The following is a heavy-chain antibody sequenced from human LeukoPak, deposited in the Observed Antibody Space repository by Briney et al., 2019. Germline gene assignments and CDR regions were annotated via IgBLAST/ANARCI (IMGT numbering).Heavy chain of an antibody. V-gene: IGHV4-59*01. CDR3: AREGVTKYYFDY. J-gene: IGHJ4*02. CDR1: GGSISSYY. D-gene: IGHD4-11*01. Sequence: SETLSLTCTVSGGSISSYYWSWIRQPPGKGLEWIGYIYYSGSTDYNPSLKSRVTISVDTSKNQFSLRLSSVTAADTAVYYCAREGVTKYYFDYWGQGTLVTASS. CDR2: IYYSGST.